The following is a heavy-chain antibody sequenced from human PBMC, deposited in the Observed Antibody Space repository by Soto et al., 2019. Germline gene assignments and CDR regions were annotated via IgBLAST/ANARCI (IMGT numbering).Heavy chain of an antibody. CDR2: LYWDGDK. Sequence: QITLKESGPTLVKPTQTLTLTCTFSGFSVTNNGEGVGWIRQPPGKALEWLATLYWDGDKRYSPSLRKRASAPXAXSXXQVVLTMTDMGPEDTGTYFCAHRKTTITVATYFDLWGQGTLVTVS. V-gene: IGHV2-5*02. CDR1: GFSVTNNGEG. D-gene: IGHD6-19*01. CDR3: AHRKTTITVATYFDL. J-gene: IGHJ4*02.